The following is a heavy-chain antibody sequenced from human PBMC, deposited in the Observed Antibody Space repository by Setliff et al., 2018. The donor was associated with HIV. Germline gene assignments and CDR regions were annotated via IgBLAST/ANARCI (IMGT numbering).Heavy chain of an antibody. V-gene: IGHV1-69*13. J-gene: IGHJ4*02. CDR1: GGDFRNYA. D-gene: IGHD2-21*02. CDR3: AILGRRYCNHYTASCYETAGGDSDLKTSDY. CDR2: IPPLLNSP. Sequence: GASVKVSCKASGGDFRNYAISWVRQAPGQGLEWLGGIPPLLNSPTFAQRFEGRVTLTADETTSTVYMDFTSLRPDDPAVYDCAILGRRYCNHYTASCYETAGGDSDLKTSDYWGPGTLVTVSS.